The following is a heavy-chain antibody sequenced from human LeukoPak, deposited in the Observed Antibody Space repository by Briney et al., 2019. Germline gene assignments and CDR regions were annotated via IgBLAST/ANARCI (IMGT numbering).Heavy chain of an antibody. V-gene: IGHV3-23*01. Sequence: GGSLRLSCAASGFTVSSNYMSWVRQAPGKGLEWVSAISGSGGSTYYADSVKGRFTISRDNSKNTLYLQMNSLRAEDTAVYYCAKGSADYYYYYMDVWGKGTTVTVSS. D-gene: IGHD6-19*01. CDR2: ISGSGGST. J-gene: IGHJ6*03. CDR3: AKGSADYYYYYMDV. CDR1: GFTVSSNY.